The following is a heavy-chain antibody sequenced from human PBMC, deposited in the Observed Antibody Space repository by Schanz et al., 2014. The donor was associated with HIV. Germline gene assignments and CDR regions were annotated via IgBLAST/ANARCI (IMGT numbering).Heavy chain of an antibody. D-gene: IGHD3-3*02. Sequence: QVLLVQSGAEVKKPGSSVKVSCKASGGTFSSHAITWLRQAPGQGLEWMGGIIPIFGTANYAQKFQGRVTLIAAESTSTAYMELSSLRSADTAVYFCARAAFSSEYYYGMDVWGQGTTVTVSS. CDR3: ARAAFSSEYYYGMDV. V-gene: IGHV1-69*01. CDR2: IIPIFGTA. CDR1: GGTFSSHA. J-gene: IGHJ6*02.